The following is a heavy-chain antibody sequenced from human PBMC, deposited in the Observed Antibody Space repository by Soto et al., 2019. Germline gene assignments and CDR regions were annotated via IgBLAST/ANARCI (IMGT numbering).Heavy chain of an antibody. CDR2: ISAYNGNT. V-gene: IGHV1-18*01. CDR3: ARKTGSYYYYGMDV. D-gene: IGHD7-27*01. CDR1: GYTFTSYG. J-gene: IGHJ6*01. Sequence: GASVKVSCKASGYTFTSYGISWVRQAPGQGLEWMGWISAYNGNTNYAQKLQGRVTMTTDTSTSTAYMELRSLRSDDTAVYYCARKTGSYYYYGMDVWGQGTTVTVSS.